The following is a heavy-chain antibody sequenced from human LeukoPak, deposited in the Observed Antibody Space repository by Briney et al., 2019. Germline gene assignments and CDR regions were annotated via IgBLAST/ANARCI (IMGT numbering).Heavy chain of an antibody. V-gene: IGHV5-51*01. J-gene: IGHJ4*02. D-gene: IGHD3-22*01. CDR3: ARHSSYYDSSGYYWLDY. CDR2: IYPDDSDT. Sequence: GESLKISRKGSGYSFTNYWIGWVRQMPGKGLEWMGIIYPDDSDTRYSPSFQGQVTMSADKSISTAHLQWSSLKASDTAMYYCARHSSYYDSSGYYWLDYWGQGTLVTVSS. CDR1: GYSFTNYW.